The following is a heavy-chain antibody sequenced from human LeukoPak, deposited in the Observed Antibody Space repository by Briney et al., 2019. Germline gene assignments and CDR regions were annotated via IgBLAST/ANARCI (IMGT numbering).Heavy chain of an antibody. Sequence: GGSLRLSCAASGFTFSSYGMHWVRQAPGKGLEWVAVIWYDGSKEYLADSVKGRFTIYRDNSKSTVYLQMNSLKTEDTAVYYCARVIGWSLFDCWGQGTLVTVSS. V-gene: IGHV3-33*01. D-gene: IGHD2-15*01. CDR3: ARVIGWSLFDC. CDR2: IWYDGSKE. J-gene: IGHJ4*02. CDR1: GFTFSSYG.